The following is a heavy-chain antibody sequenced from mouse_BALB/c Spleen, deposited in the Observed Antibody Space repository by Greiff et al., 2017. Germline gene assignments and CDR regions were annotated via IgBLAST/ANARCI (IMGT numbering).Heavy chain of an antibody. Sequence: QVTLKVCGPGILQPSQTLSLTCSFSGFSLSTSGMGVSWIRQPSGKGLEWLAHIYWDDDKRYNPSLKSRLTISKDTSRNQVFLKITSVDTADTATYYCARRDYYGSSFAYWGQGTLVTVSA. CDR1: GFSLSTSGMG. V-gene: IGHV8-12*01. CDR2: IYWDDDK. D-gene: IGHD1-1*01. J-gene: IGHJ3*01. CDR3: ARRDYYGSSFAY.